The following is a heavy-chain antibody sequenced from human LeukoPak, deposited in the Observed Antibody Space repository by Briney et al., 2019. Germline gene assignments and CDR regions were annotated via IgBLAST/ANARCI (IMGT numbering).Heavy chain of an antibody. CDR1: GGSFSGYY. Sequence: PSETLSLTCAVYGGSFSGYYWSWIRQPPGKGLEWIGEINHSGSTNYNPSLKSRVTISVDTSKNQFSLKLSSVTAADTAAYYCARGFPYYYDSSGYWGQGTLVTVSS. CDR2: INHSGST. V-gene: IGHV4-34*01. CDR3: ARGFPYYYDSSGY. D-gene: IGHD3-22*01. J-gene: IGHJ4*02.